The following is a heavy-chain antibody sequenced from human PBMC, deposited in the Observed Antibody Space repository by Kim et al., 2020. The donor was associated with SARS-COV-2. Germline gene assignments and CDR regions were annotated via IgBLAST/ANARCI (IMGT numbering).Heavy chain of an antibody. D-gene: IGHD2-15*01. CDR2: IDPSDSYT. CDR3: ARPGVVVAATRWSDYGMDV. V-gene: IGHV5-10-1*01. J-gene: IGHJ6*02. Sequence: GESLKISCKGSGYSFTSYWISWVRQMPGKGLEWMGRIDPSDSYTNYSPSFQGHVTISADKSISTAYLQWSSLKASDTAMYYCARPGVVVAATRWSDYGMDVWGQGTTVTVSS. CDR1: GYSFTSYW.